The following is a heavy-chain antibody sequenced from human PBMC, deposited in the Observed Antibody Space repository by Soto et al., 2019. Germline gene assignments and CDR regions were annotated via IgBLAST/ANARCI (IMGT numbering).Heavy chain of an antibody. J-gene: IGHJ3*02. Sequence: QVQLQESGPGLVKPSETLSLTCTVSGGSISSYYWSWIRQPPGKGLEWIGYIYYSGSTNYNPSLKSRVTISVDTSKNQFSLKLSSVTAADTAVYYCARRDYDFWSGYYTEGWAFDIWGQGTMVTVSS. D-gene: IGHD3-3*01. V-gene: IGHV4-59*08. CDR1: GGSISSYY. CDR3: ARRDYDFWSGYYTEGWAFDI. CDR2: IYYSGST.